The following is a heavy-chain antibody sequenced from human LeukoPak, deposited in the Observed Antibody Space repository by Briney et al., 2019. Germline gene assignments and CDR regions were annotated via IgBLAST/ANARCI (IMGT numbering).Heavy chain of an antibody. CDR3: ARGTTVTTATTLYYFDY. J-gene: IGHJ4*02. Sequence: GASVKVSCKASGYTFTSYYMHWVRQAPGQGLEWMGIINPSGGSTSYAQKFQGRVTMTRDTSTSTVYMELSSLRSEDTAVYYCARGTTVTTATTLYYFDYWGQGTLATVSS. CDR1: GYTFTSYY. CDR2: INPSGGST. D-gene: IGHD4-11*01. V-gene: IGHV1-46*01.